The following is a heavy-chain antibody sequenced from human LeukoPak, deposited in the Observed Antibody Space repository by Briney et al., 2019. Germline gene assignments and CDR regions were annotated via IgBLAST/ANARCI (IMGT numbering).Heavy chain of an antibody. V-gene: IGHV3-30-3*01. CDR3: ANLAPLDY. CDR2: ISYDGSNK. Sequence: PGGSLRLSCAASGFTFSSYAMHWVRQAPGKGLEWVAVISYDGSNKYYADSVKGRFTISRDNSKNTLYLQMNSLRAEDTAVYYCANLAPLDYWGQGTLVTVSS. CDR1: GFTFSSYA. J-gene: IGHJ4*02.